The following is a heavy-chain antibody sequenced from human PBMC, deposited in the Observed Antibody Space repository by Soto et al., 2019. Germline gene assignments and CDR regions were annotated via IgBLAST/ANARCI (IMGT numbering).Heavy chain of an antibody. CDR2: IYPADSDT. CDR3: ARSVWCSYYYHVMDV. D-gene: IGHD2-21*01. CDR1: GYKFNNYW. V-gene: IGHV5-51*01. Sequence: GESLKISCKGSGYKFNNYWPGWVRQLPGKGLEWMGIIYPADSDTRYSPSFQGQVTISVDKSINTAYLQWSSLQASDPARYYCARSVWCSYYYHVMDVWGQGTTGSVSS. J-gene: IGHJ6*02.